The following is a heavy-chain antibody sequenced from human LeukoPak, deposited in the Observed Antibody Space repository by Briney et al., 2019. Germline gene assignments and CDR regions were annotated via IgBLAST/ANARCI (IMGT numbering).Heavy chain of an antibody. CDR3: ARGPFDY. CDR2: IYYSGST. CDR1: GGSISSYY. J-gene: IGHJ4*02. Sequence: SETLSLTCTVSGGSISSYYWSWIRQPPGKGLEWIGYIYYSGSTNYNPSLKSRVTISVDTSKNQFSLKLSSVTAADTAVYYCARGPFDYWGQGTLVTVSS. V-gene: IGHV4-59*01.